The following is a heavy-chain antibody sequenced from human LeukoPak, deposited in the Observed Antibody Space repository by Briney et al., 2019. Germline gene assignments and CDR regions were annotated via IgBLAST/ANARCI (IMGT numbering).Heavy chain of an antibody. D-gene: IGHD3-9*01. V-gene: IGHV4-59*02. CDR2: PYRGST. CDR1: GVSVSSFC. J-gene: IGHJ4*02. Sequence: PSETLSLICAVSGVSVSSFCWSWIRRSPGKGLEWIGYPYRGSTNYNPSLKSRVTISADTSKNQFSLKLSSVTAADTALFYCARGRYHDILTGSVGFDSWGQGTLVTVSS. CDR3: ARGRYHDILTGSVGFDS.